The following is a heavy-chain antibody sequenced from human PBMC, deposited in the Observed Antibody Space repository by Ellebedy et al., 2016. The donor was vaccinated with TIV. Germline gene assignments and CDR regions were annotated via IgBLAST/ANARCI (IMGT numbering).Heavy chain of an antibody. CDR1: GDSISSSNW. CDR2: IWHSGST. J-gene: IGHJ6*02. V-gene: IGHV4-4*02. CDR3: AKENYGMDV. Sequence: MPSEILSLTCAVSGDSISSSNWWSWVRQPPGKGLEWIGEIWHSGSTNYNPSLKSRVSMSVDKSKNQFSLNLNSVSAADTAVYYCAKENYGMDVWGQGTTVIVSS.